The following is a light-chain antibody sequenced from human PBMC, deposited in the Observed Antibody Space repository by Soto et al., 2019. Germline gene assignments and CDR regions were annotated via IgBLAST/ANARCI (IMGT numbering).Light chain of an antibody. CDR2: VNSDGSH. J-gene: IGLJ2*01. CDR1: SGHSSSA. CDR3: QTWGTGTVV. Sequence: QLVLTQSPSASASLGASVKLTCTLSSGHSSSAIAWHQQQPEKGPRYLMKVNSDGSHNKGDGVPDRFSGSSSGAERYLTISSLQSEDEADYYCQTWGTGTVVFGGGTKLTVL. V-gene: IGLV4-69*01.